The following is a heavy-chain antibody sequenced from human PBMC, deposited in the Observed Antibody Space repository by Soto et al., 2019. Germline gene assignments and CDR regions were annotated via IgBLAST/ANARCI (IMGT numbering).Heavy chain of an antibody. J-gene: IGHJ4*02. Sequence: QVQLVESWGGVVQPGTSLRLSCAASGFTFSSYAMHWVRQSPGKGLEWVSVIAYDGTKSDYAASGKGRFTVSLDNSKTTMFLEMNTLRPEDTALYYCATVVVGGAYDYWGQGTLVTVSS. V-gene: IGHV3-30*04. CDR1: GFTFSSYA. D-gene: IGHD2-15*01. CDR3: ATVVVGGAYDY. CDR2: IAYDGTKS.